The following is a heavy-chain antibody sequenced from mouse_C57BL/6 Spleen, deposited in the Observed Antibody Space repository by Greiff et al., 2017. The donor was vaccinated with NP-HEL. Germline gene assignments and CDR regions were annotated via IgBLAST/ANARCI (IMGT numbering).Heavy chain of an antibody. CDR3: ARAVRVFSYAMDY. Sequence: VQLQQPGAELVKPGASVKLSCKASGYTFTSYWMQWVKQRPGQGLEWIGEIDPSDSYTNYNQKFKGKATLTVDTSSSTAYMQLSSLTSEDSAVYYCARAVRVFSYAMDYWGQGTSVTVSS. J-gene: IGHJ4*01. CDR2: IDPSDSYT. CDR1: GYTFTSYW. D-gene: IGHD2-14*01. V-gene: IGHV1-50*01.